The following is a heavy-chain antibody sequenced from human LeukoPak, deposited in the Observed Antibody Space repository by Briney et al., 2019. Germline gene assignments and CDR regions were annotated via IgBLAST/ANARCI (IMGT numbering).Heavy chain of an antibody. CDR3: AKRLPYSSGWYYFDY. D-gene: IGHD6-19*01. Sequence: GGSLRLSCAASGFTFSSYAMSWVRQAPGRGLEWVSATSGSGGSTYYADSVKGRFTISRDNSKNTLYLQMNSLRAEDTAVYYCAKRLPYSSGWYYFDYWGQGTLVTVSP. J-gene: IGHJ4*02. V-gene: IGHV3-23*01. CDR2: TSGSGGST. CDR1: GFTFSSYA.